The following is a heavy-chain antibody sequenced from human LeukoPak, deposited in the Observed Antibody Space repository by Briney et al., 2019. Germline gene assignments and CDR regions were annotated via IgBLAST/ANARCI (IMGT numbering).Heavy chain of an antibody. Sequence: SETLSLTCTVSGGSMSSYYWSWIRQPPGKGLEWIGYIYYSGSTNYNPSLKSRVTISVDASKNQFSLKLSSVIAADTAVYYCARGTLGREPLDFDYHYYMDVWGKGTTVIVSS. D-gene: IGHD1-26*01. V-gene: IGHV4-59*01. CDR2: IYYSGST. J-gene: IGHJ6*03. CDR1: GGSMSSYY. CDR3: ARGTLGREPLDFDYHYYMDV.